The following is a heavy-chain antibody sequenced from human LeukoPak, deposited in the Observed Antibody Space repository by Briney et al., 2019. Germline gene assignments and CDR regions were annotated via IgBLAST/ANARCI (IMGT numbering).Heavy chain of an antibody. Sequence: GASVKVSCKASGGTFSSYAISWVRQAPGQGLEWMGWINTNTENPTYAQGFTGRFVFSLDTSVSTAYLQISSLKAEDTAVYYCARVVGCGGDCYSGISDYWGQGTLVTVSS. CDR3: ARVVGCGGDCYSGISDY. J-gene: IGHJ4*02. V-gene: IGHV7-4-1*02. CDR1: GGTFSSYA. CDR2: INTNTENP. D-gene: IGHD2-21*02.